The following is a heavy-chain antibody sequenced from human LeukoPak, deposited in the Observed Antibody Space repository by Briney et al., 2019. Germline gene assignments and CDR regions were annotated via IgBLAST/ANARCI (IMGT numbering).Heavy chain of an antibody. CDR1: GYTSTGYY. Sequence: ASVKVSCKASGYTSTGYYMHWVRQAPGQGLEWMGWINPNSGGTNYAQKFQGRVTMTRDTSISTAYMELSRLRSDDTAVYYCARGWEYQLLLRGRGWFDPWGQGTLVTVSS. D-gene: IGHD2-2*01. J-gene: IGHJ5*02. CDR2: INPNSGGT. V-gene: IGHV1-2*02. CDR3: ARGWEYQLLLRGRGWFDP.